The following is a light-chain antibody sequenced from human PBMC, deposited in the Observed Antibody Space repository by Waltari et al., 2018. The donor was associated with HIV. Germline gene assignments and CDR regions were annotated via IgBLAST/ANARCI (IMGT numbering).Light chain of an antibody. CDR3: SSYTVTGTLNWV. V-gene: IGLV2-14*03. Sequence: QSALTQPASVSGSPGQSITISCTGTSSDVGRYNYVSWYQQHPGKAPKLLIYEVSNRPSGVSNRFSGSNSGNTASLTISGLQAEDEALYYCSSYTVTGTLNWVFGGGTKLTVL. CDR1: SSDVGRYNY. J-gene: IGLJ3*02. CDR2: EVS.